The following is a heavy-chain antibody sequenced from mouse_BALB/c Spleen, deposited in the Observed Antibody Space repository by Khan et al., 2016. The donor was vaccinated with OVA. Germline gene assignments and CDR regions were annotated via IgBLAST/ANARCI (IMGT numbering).Heavy chain of an antibody. D-gene: IGHD2-14*01. CDR2: VHPGGGFT. CDR3: ARGSMYDSYFDF. J-gene: IGHJ2*01. V-gene: IGHV1-63*02. Sequence: QVQLQQSRTELVRPGTSVKMSCKAAGYTFTNYWIGWVKQRPGHGPEWIGDVHPGGGFTDYNEKFKVKTTLTADAFSSTAYMQLSSLTSEDSAIYDYARGSMYDSYFDFWGQGTTLTVSS. CDR1: GYTFTNYW.